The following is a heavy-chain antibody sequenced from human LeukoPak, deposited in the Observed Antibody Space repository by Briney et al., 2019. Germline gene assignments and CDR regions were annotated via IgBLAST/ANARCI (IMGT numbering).Heavy chain of an antibody. D-gene: IGHD4/OR15-4a*01. V-gene: IGHV3-21*01. CDR3: ASFPPYMVRTDAFDI. CDR2: ISRSSAYI. Sequence: PGGSLRLSCAASGFTLSSYSMNWVRQAPGKGLEWVSSISRSSAYIYYADSVKGRFTISRDNAKNSLYLQMNSLRAEDTALYYCASFPPYMVRTDAFDIWGQGTMVTVSS. CDR1: GFTLSSYS. J-gene: IGHJ3*02.